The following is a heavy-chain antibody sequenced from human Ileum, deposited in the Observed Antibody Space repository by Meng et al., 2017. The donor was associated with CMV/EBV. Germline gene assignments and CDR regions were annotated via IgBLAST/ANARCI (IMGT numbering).Heavy chain of an antibody. D-gene: IGHD3-10*01. CDR2: ISYDGSNK. CDR3: ARDYYGSGSYFGGIYYYGMDV. CDR1: GFTFSSYA. V-gene: IGHV3-30-3*01. Sequence: GESLKISCAASGFTFSSYAMHWVRQAPGKGLEWVAVISYDGSNKYYADSVKGRFTISRDNSKNTLYLQMNSLRAEDTAVYYCARDYYGSGSYFGGIYYYGMDVWGQGTTVTGS. J-gene: IGHJ6*02.